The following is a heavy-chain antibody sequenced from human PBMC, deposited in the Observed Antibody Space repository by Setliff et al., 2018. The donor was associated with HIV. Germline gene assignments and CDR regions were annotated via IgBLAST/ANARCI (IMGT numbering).Heavy chain of an antibody. V-gene: IGHV7-4-1*02. Sequence: ASVKVSCKASGYTFTSYDMNWVRQAPGQGLEWMGWINTYTGNPTYAQDFTGRFVFSLDTSVSTAYLQISSLKAEDIAVYYCARDGYYYDSSGHLAYYFDYWGQGTLVTV. CDR1: GYTFTSYD. CDR2: INTYTGNP. J-gene: IGHJ4*02. CDR3: ARDGYYYDSSGHLAYYFDY. D-gene: IGHD3-22*01.